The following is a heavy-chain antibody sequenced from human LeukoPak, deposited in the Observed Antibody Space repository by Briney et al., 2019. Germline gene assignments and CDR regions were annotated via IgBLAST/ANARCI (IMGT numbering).Heavy chain of an antibody. CDR1: GYIFSSYW. CDR2: IDTDGTIT. J-gene: IGHJ4*02. Sequence: GGSLRLPCSASGYIFSSYWMHWVRQAPGEGLVWVSRIDTDGTITSYADSVKGRFTISRDNAKNTLYLQMNSLRTEDTGVYYCTKDLTGKYDYWGQGTLVTVSS. CDR3: TKDLTGKYDY. V-gene: IGHV3-74*01. D-gene: IGHD1-20*01.